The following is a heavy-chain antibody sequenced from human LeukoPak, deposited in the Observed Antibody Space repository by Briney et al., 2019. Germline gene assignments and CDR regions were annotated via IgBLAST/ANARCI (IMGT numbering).Heavy chain of an antibody. V-gene: IGHV4-34*01. CDR3: ARGRTYYYDTSDYVPYYFDY. CDR1: GFTVSSNY. Sequence: PGGSLRLSCAASGFTVSSNYMSWVRQAPGKGLEWVGEINHSGSTNYNPSLKSRVTISGDTSKNQFSLKLTSVTAADTAVYYCARGRTYYYDTSDYVPYYFDYWGQGTLVTVSS. D-gene: IGHD3-22*01. CDR2: INHSGST. J-gene: IGHJ4*02.